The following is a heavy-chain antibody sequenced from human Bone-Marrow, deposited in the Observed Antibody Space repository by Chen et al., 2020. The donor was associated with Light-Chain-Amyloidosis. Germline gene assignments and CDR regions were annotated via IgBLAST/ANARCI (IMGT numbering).Heavy chain of an antibody. Sequence: VQLVESGGGLVQPGGSLRLSCAASGFTFSSYAMSWVRQAPGKGLEWVSAISGSGGSTYYADSVKGRFTISRDNSKNTLYLQMNSLRAEDTAVYYCAKFKVDFWSGFPPHFDYWGQGTLVTVSS. D-gene: IGHD3-3*01. CDR1: GFTFSSYA. J-gene: IGHJ4*02. CDR3: AKFKVDFWSGFPPHFDY. CDR2: ISGSGGST. V-gene: IGHV3-23*04.